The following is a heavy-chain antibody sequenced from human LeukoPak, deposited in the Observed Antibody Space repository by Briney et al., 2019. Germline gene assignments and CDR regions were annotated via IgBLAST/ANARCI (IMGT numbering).Heavy chain of an antibody. Sequence: SETLSLTCTVSGGSISSYYWSWIRQPPGKGLEWIGYIYYSGSTNYNPSLKSRVTISVDTSKNQFSLKLSSVTAADTAVYYCARVRGSSRHGAFDYWGQGTLVTVSS. CDR2: IYYSGST. J-gene: IGHJ4*02. CDR1: GGSISSYY. CDR3: ARVRGSSRHGAFDY. D-gene: IGHD6-13*01. V-gene: IGHV4-59*01.